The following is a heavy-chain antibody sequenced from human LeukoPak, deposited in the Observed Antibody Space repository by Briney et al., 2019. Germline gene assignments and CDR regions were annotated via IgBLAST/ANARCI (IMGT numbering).Heavy chain of an antibody. CDR3: ARPGYSGSWHVAY. CDR2: IYPGDSDT. D-gene: IGHD1-26*01. J-gene: IGHJ4*02. CDR1: GYSFTSYW. V-gene: IGHV5-51*01. Sequence: GESLKISCKGSGYSFTSYWIGWVSQMPGKGLEWMGIIYPGDSDTRYSPSFQSQVTISADKSISTAYLQWSSLKASGTAMYYCARPGYSGSWHVAYWGQGTLVTVSS.